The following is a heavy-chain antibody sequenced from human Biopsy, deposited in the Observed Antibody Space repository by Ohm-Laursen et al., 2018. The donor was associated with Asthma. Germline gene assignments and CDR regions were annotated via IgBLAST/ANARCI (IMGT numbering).Heavy chain of an antibody. Sequence: SLRLSCAASGFTFSNYGMHWVRQAPGKGLEWVAVISFDGSNKDFADSVKGRFTISRDNAKNSLYLQMNSLRAEDTAEYYCARDGPELPTELDYWGPGTLVTVSS. CDR1: GFTFSNYG. CDR3: ARDGPELPTELDY. CDR2: ISFDGSNK. J-gene: IGHJ4*02. V-gene: IGHV3-30*03. D-gene: IGHD1-14*01.